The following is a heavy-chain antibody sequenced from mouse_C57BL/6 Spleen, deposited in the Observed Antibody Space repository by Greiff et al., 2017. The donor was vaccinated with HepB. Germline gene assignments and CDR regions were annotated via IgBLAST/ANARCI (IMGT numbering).Heavy chain of an antibody. D-gene: IGHD5-5*01. CDR2: IDPSDSYN. J-gene: IGHJ2*01. CDR1: GYTFTSYW. V-gene: IGHV1-69*01. CDR3: ARYLFDY. Sequence: QVQLQQPGAELVMPGASVKLTCKASGYTFTSYWMHWVKQRPGQGLEWIGEIDPSDSYNNYNQKFKGKSTLTVDKSSSTAYMQLSSLTSEDSAVYYCARYLFDYWGQGTTLTVSS.